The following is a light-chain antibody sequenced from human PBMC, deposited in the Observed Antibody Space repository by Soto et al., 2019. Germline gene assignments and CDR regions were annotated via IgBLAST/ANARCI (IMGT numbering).Light chain of an antibody. CDR2: DAS. CDR3: QQRSNWPLT. Sequence: EIVLTQSPATLSLSPGERATLYCRASQSVSSYLAWYQQKPGQAPRLLIYDASNRATGIPARFSGSGSGTDFTLTISSLDPEDFAVYYCQQRSNWPLTFGGGTKVEIK. V-gene: IGKV3-11*01. J-gene: IGKJ4*01. CDR1: QSVSSY.